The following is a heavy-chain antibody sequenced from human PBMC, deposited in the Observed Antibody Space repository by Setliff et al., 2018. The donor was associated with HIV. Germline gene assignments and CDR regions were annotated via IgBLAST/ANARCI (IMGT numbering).Heavy chain of an antibody. J-gene: IGHJ4*02. Sequence: SVKVSCKVSGYTLTELSRHWVRQAPGKGLEWMGGVIPMFEIANYAQRFQGRVTITAEESTSIVYLEMSSLRSEDTAVYFCARDSLRGYNYDFFDTWGQGTLVTVSS. CDR3: ARDSLRGYNYDFFDT. CDR1: GYTLTELS. CDR2: VIPMFEIA. D-gene: IGHD5-18*01. V-gene: IGHV1-69*13.